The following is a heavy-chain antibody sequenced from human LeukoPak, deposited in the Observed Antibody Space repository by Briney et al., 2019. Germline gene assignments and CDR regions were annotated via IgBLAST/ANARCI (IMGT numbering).Heavy chain of an antibody. D-gene: IGHD2-21*01. J-gene: IGHJ1*01. V-gene: IGHV4-31*11. CDR3: AREMDAHPRIVV. CDR2: INYSGST. Sequence: TLSLTCAVPGGSIISGGYRWTWIRQYPGKGLEWIGYINYSGSTYYNPSLKSRVIISVDTSKNQFSLNLNSVTAADTAVYYCAREMDAHPRIVVWGQGTLVTVSS. CDR1: GGSIISGGYR.